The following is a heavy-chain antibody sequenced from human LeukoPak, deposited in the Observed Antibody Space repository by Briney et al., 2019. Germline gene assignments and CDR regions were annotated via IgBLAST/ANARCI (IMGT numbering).Heavy chain of an antibody. V-gene: IGHV3-30*04. J-gene: IGHJ4*02. CDR3: ARDRSTVTTWADY. CDR2: ISYDGSNK. D-gene: IGHD4-17*01. CDR1: GFTFSSYA. Sequence: GGSLRLSCAASGFTFSSYAMHWVRQSPGKGLEWVAVISYDGSNKYYADSVKGRFTISRDNSKNTLYLQMNSLRAEDTAVYYCARDRSTVTTWADYWGQGTLVTVSS.